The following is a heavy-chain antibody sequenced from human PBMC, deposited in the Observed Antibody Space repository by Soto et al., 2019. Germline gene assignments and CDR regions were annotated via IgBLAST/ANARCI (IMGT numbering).Heavy chain of an antibody. CDR2: MNPNSGNT. CDR3: APTRWAAAGRFDY. Sequence: QVQLVQSGAEVKKPGASVKVSCKASGYTFTSYDINWVRQATGQGLEWMGWMNPNSGNTGYTQKFQGRVTKTRNTSISTAYMELSSLRSEDTAVYYCAPTRWAAAGRFDYWGQGTLVTVSS. D-gene: IGHD6-13*01. CDR1: GYTFTSYD. J-gene: IGHJ4*02. V-gene: IGHV1-8*01.